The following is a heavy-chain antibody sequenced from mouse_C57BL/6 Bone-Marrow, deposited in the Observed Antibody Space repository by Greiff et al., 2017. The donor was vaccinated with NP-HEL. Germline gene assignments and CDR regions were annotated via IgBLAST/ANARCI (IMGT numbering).Heavy chain of an antibody. CDR2: INPSSGYT. CDR1: GYTFTSYW. D-gene: IGHD1-1*01. V-gene: IGHV1-7*01. J-gene: IGHJ1*03. CDR3: ASSDYYGSSYEGYWYFDV. Sequence: QVQLQRSGAELAKPGASVKLSCKASGYTFTSYWMHWVKQRPGQGLEWIGYINPSSGYTKYNQKFKDKATLTADKSSSTAYMQLSSLTYEDSAVYYCASSDYYGSSYEGYWYFDVWGTGTTVTVSS.